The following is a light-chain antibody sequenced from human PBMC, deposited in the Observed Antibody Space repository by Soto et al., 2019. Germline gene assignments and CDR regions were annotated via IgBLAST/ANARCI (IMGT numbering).Light chain of an antibody. Sequence: DIQMTQSPSSLSASVGDRVTITCRASQDISNYLAWYQQKPGKVPRLLIYGASTLQSGVPSRFSGSGSGTDFTLTISSLQPEDVVSYYCQKYNSAPYTFSQGTKLEIK. CDR2: GAS. CDR1: QDISNY. CDR3: QKYNSAPYT. V-gene: IGKV1-27*01. J-gene: IGKJ2*01.